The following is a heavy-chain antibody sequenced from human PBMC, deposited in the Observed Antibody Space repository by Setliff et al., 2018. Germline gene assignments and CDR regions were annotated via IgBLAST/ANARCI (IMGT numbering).Heavy chain of an antibody. CDR1: GGSISSHY. CDR3: AAEPDYDILTGWPYYFDY. D-gene: IGHD3-9*01. V-gene: IGHV4-59*11. CDR2: IYYSGST. J-gene: IGHJ4*02. Sequence: PSETLSLTCTVSGGSISSHYWSWIRQPPGKGLEWIGSIYYSGSTNYNPSLKSRVTISVDTSKNQFSLKLSSVTAADTAVYYCAAEPDYDILTGWPYYFDYWGQGTLVTVSS.